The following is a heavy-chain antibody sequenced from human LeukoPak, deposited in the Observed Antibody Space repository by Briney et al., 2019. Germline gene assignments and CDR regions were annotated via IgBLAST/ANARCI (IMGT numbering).Heavy chain of an antibody. CDR2: INPNSGGT. CDR3: ARPYSSSWYLLGD. Sequence: ASVKVSCKASGYTFTSYYMHWVRQAPGQGLEWMGWINPNSGGTNYAQKFQGRVTMTRDTSISTAYMELSRLRSDDTAVYYCARPYSSSWYLLGDWGQGTLVTVSS. CDR1: GYTFTSYY. J-gene: IGHJ4*02. D-gene: IGHD6-13*01. V-gene: IGHV1-2*02.